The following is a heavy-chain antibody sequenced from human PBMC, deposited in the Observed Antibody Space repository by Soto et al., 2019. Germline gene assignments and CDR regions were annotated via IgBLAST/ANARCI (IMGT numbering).Heavy chain of an antibody. J-gene: IGHJ4*02. V-gene: IGHV1-46*01. CDR2: INPSGGST. CDR1: GYTFTSYY. D-gene: IGHD2-2*03. Sequence: GASVKVSCKASGYTFTSYYMHWVRQAPGQGLEWMGIINPSGGSTSYAQKFQGRVTMTRDTSISTAYMELSSLRSEDTAVYYCARRPGYCSSTSCRPGKFDYWGQGTLVTVSS. CDR3: ARRPGYCSSTSCRPGKFDY.